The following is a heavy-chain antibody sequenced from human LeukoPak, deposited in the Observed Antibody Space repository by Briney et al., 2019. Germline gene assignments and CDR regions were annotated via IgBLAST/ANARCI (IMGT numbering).Heavy chain of an antibody. J-gene: IGHJ6*02. CDR3: AREAEARYYYYYGMDV. CDR1: GFTVSSNY. V-gene: IGHV3-66*01. D-gene: IGHD6-19*01. Sequence: GGSLRLSCAASGFTVSSNYMSWVRQAPGKGLEWVSVIYSGGSTYYADSVKGRFTISRDNSKNTLYLQMNSLRAEDTAVYYCAREAEARYYYYYGMDVWGQGTTVTVSS. CDR2: IYSGGST.